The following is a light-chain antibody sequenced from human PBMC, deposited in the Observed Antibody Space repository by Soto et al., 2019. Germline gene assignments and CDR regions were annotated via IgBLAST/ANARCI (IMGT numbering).Light chain of an antibody. CDR3: LLSYSGVGGV. CDR1: TGAVTSGHY. J-gene: IGLJ2*01. CDR2: STT. V-gene: IGLV7-46*01. Sequence: QAVVTQEPSLTVSPGGTVTLTCGSSTGAVTSGHYPYWFQQKPGQAPRTLIYSTTNKHSWTPARFSGSLLGDNTALTLSGAQHEDEADYYCLLSYSGVGGVFGGGTKVTVL.